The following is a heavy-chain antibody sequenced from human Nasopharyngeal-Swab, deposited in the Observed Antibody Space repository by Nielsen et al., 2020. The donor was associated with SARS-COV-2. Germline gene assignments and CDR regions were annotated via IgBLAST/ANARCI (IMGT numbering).Heavy chain of an antibody. CDR3: ARVSPPLLTGPYYYYGMDV. CDR1: GFIFSSYS. Sequence: GGSLRLSCAASGFIFSSYSMNWVRQAPGKGLEWVSSISSSSSYTNYADSVKGRFTISRDNAKNSLYLQMNSLRAEDTAVYYCARVSPPLLTGPYYYYGMDVWGQGTTVTVSS. D-gene: IGHD3-9*01. V-gene: IGHV3-21*01. J-gene: IGHJ6*02. CDR2: ISSSSSYT.